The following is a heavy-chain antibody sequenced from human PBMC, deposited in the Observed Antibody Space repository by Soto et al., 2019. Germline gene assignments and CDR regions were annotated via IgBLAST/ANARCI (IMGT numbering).Heavy chain of an antibody. Sequence: QVQLVQSGAEVKKPGSSVKVSCKASGGTFSSYTISWVRQAPGQGLEWMGRIIPILGIANYAQKFQGRVTITADKSTSTAYMELSSLRSEDTAVYYCARMSVIVATPYGWFDPWGQGTLVTVSS. J-gene: IGHJ5*02. V-gene: IGHV1-69*02. CDR2: IIPILGIA. CDR3: ARMSVIVATPYGWFDP. D-gene: IGHD5-12*01. CDR1: GGTFSSYT.